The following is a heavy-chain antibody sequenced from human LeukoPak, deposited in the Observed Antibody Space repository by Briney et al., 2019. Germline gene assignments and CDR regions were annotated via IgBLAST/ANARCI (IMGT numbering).Heavy chain of an antibody. Sequence: XTSLRLSCAASGFTFSIYAIHWVRQAPGKGLEWVAVISIDGRNEYYADSVKGRFTVSRDNSKNTLYLQMNSLRAEDTAVYYCARYHDYGDYKRYFDPWGQGILVTVSS. CDR3: ARYHDYGDYKRYFDP. CDR1: GFTFSIYA. J-gene: IGHJ5*02. V-gene: IGHV3-30*04. D-gene: IGHD4-17*01. CDR2: ISIDGRNE.